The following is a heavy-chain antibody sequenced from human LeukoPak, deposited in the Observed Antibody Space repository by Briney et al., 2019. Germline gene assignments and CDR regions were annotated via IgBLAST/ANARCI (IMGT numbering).Heavy chain of an antibody. J-gene: IGHJ5*02. CDR2: MNPNSGNT. V-gene: IGHV1-8*01. CDR3: ARGPLVRLPSSFDP. Sequence: ASVKVSCKASGYTFTSYDINWVRQATGQGLEWMGWMNPNSGNTGSAQRFQGRITMTRDTSISTAYMELSSLRSEGTAVYYCARGPLVRLPSSFDPWGQGTLVTVSS. CDR1: GYTFTSYD. D-gene: IGHD3-16*02.